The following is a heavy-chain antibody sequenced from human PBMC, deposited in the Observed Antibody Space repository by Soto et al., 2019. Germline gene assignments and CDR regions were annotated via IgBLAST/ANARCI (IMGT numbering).Heavy chain of an antibody. V-gene: IGHV3-30*18. CDR2: ISYDGSNK. Sequence: GGSLRLSCVASGFTFSSYGMHWVRQAPGKGLEWVAVISYDGSNKYYADSVKGRFTISRDNSKNTLYLQMNSLRAEDTAVYYCAKGSLRFLEWSGYYYGMDVWGQGTTVTVSS. D-gene: IGHD3-3*01. J-gene: IGHJ6*02. CDR1: GFTFSSYG. CDR3: AKGSLRFLEWSGYYYGMDV.